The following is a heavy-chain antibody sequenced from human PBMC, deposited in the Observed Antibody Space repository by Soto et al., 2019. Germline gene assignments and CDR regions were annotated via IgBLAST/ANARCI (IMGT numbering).Heavy chain of an antibody. J-gene: IGHJ6*02. CDR3: VRDPGLWHPDRLDV. CDR1: GFTFSGYS. Sequence: PGGSLRLSCAGAGFTFSGYSMNWVRQAPGRGLEWVASISLGGSYIFYSDSVKGRFTISRDNAKGSLFLQMNGLRVEDTAVYYCVRDPGLWHPDRLDVWGQGTTVTVSS. V-gene: IGHV3-21*01. D-gene: IGHD2-21*01. CDR2: ISLGGSYI.